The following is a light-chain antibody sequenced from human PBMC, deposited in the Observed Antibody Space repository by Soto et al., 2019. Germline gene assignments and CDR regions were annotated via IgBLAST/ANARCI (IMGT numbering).Light chain of an antibody. CDR2: AAS. V-gene: IGKV1-12*01. Sequence: DIQMTQSPSSVSASVGDRVTITCRASQGISSYLAWYQQKPGKAPNLLIYAASSLHSGVPSRFGGSVSGTDFTLTISSLQPEDFATYYCQQANSFPLTFGGGTKVEIK. CDR3: QQANSFPLT. J-gene: IGKJ4*01. CDR1: QGISSY.